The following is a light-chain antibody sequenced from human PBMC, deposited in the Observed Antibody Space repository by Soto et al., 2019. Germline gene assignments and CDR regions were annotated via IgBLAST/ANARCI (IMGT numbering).Light chain of an antibody. CDR2: DAA. CDR3: QQRGNWPIT. V-gene: IGKV3-11*01. J-gene: IGKJ5*01. Sequence: EIVLTQSPATLSLSPGERATLSCRAGQSFSSYLSWYQQRPGQAPRLLIYDAAVRATGIPPRFSGSGSGTDFTLTISSLEPEDFAVYYCQQRGNWPITFGQGTRLEIK. CDR1: QSFSSY.